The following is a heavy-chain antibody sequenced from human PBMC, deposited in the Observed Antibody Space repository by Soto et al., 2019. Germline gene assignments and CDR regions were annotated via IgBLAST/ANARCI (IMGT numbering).Heavy chain of an antibody. Sequence: ASVKVSCXASGYTFTRNYIHWVRLAPGQGPEWMGIINPSDGTTYYAQKFQGRVTMTRDTSTSTVYMELNNLRSEDTAVYFCARKAEPRLVDPWGQGTPVTVSS. V-gene: IGHV1-46*03. CDR3: ARKAEPRLVDP. J-gene: IGHJ5*02. CDR1: GYTFTRNY. CDR2: INPSDGTT. D-gene: IGHD1-26*01.